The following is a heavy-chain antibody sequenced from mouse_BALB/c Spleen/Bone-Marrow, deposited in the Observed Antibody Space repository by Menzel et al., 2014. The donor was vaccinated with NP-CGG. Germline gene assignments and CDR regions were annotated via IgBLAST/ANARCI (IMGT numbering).Heavy chain of an antibody. J-gene: IGHJ3*01. CDR1: GYTFTSYW. CDR2: INPSNGRT. D-gene: IGHD3-3*01. V-gene: IGHV1S81*02. CDR3: ARGDGFAWFAY. Sequence: HAQLQQSGADLVKPGASAKLSCKASGYTFTSYWMHWVKQRPGQGLEWIGEINPSNGRTNYNEKFKSKATLTVDKSSSTAYMQLSSLTSEDSAVYYCARGDGFAWFAYWGHGTLVTVSA.